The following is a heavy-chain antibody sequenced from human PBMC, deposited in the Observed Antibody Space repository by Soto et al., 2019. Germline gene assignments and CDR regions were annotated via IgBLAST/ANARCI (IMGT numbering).Heavy chain of an antibody. D-gene: IGHD3-10*01. V-gene: IGHV4-30-2*01. J-gene: IGHJ4*02. CDR3: ARAYGSGSYRLYYFDY. CDR1: GGSISSGGYS. CDR2: IYHSGST. Sequence: SETLSLTCAVSGGSISSGGYSWSWIRQPPGKGLEWIGYIYHSGSTYYNPSLKSRVTISVDRSKNQFSLKLSSVTAADTAVYHCARAYGSGSYRLYYFDYWGQGTLVTVSS.